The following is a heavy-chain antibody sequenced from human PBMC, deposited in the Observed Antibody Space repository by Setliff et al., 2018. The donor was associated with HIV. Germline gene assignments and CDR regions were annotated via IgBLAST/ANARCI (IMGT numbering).Heavy chain of an antibody. Sequence: ASVKVSCKASGYTFTSYGISWARQAPGQGLEWMGWINTNTGNPTYAQGFTGRFVFSLDTSVSTAYLQISSLKAEDTAVYYCARDLNYVWGSDNAFDIWGQGTMVTVSS. CDR2: INTNTGNP. CDR1: GYTFTSYG. D-gene: IGHD3-16*01. J-gene: IGHJ3*02. CDR3: ARDLNYVWGSDNAFDI. V-gene: IGHV7-4-1*02.